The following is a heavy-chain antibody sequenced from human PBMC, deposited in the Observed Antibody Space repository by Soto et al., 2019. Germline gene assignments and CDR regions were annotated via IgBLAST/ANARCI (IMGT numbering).Heavy chain of an antibody. J-gene: IGHJ4*02. V-gene: IGHV1-69*13. CDR1: GGTFSSYA. CDR3: ARVMWGSSGYFPY. Sequence: GASVKVSCKASGGTFSSYAISWVRQAPGQGLEWMGEIIPIFGTANYAQKFQGRVTITADESTSTAYMELSSLRSEDTAVYYCARVMWGSSGYFPYWGQGTLVTVSS. CDR2: IIPIFGTA. D-gene: IGHD3-22*01.